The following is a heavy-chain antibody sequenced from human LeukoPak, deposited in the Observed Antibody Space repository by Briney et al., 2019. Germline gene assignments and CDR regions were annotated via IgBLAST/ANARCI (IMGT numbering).Heavy chain of an antibody. CDR3: ARDGGPARSWFDP. CDR1: GYTFSSYY. V-gene: IGHV1-46*01. CDR2: ISPSGGST. Sequence: ASVKVSCKASGYTFSSYYIHWVRQAPGQGLEWMGMISPSGGSTTYVQKFQGRVTMTRVTSTSTVYMELSSLTSDDTALCYCARDGGPARSWFDPWGQGTLVTVSS. D-gene: IGHD6-6*01. J-gene: IGHJ5*02.